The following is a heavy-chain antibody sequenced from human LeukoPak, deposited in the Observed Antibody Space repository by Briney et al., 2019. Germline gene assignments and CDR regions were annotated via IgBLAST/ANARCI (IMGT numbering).Heavy chain of an antibody. Sequence: SETLSLTCAVSGGSISSGGYSWSWIRQPPGKGLEWIGYIYHSGSTYYNPSLKSRVTISVDRSKNQFSLKLSSVTAADTAVYYCATSYTLGYCSGGSCGRPAEYGMDVWGQGTTVTVSS. CDR1: GGSISSGGYS. V-gene: IGHV4-30-2*01. CDR2: IYHSGST. D-gene: IGHD2-15*01. J-gene: IGHJ6*02. CDR3: ATSYTLGYCSGGSCGRPAEYGMDV.